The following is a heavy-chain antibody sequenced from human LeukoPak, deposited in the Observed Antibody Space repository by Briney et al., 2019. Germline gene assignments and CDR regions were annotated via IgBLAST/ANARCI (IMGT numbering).Heavy chain of an antibody. D-gene: IGHD4-17*01. CDR3: AKDHYGDYFSTGAFDI. Sequence: GGSLRLSCAASGFTFSSFDMSWVRQAPGEGLEWVSAISGSGGSTYNADSVKGRFTISRDNSKNTVYLQMNSLRAEDTAVYYCAKDHYGDYFSTGAFDIWGQGTTVIVSS. CDR2: ISGSGGST. V-gene: IGHV3-23*01. J-gene: IGHJ3*02. CDR1: GFTFSSFD.